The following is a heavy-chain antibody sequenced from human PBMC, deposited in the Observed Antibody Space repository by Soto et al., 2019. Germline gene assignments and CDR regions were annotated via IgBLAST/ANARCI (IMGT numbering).Heavy chain of an antibody. CDR2: IYYTRNT. CDR1: GGYISSGSFY. Sequence: QLQLQESGPGLVKPSETLSLTCTVSGGYISSGSFYWGWIRQPPGKGLEWIGSIYYTRNTYYNPSFKSRVTISVDSSKNQFSLKLSSVTAADTAVYYCARHWEQWLGYIDYWGQGTLVAVSS. J-gene: IGHJ4*02. CDR3: ARHWEQWLGYIDY. V-gene: IGHV4-39*01. D-gene: IGHD6-19*01.